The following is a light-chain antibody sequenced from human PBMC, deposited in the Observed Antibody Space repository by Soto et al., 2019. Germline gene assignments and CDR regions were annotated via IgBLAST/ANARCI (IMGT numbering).Light chain of an antibody. CDR2: DVT. CDR1: GSDVGGYNFGGYNY. V-gene: IGLV2-11*01. Sequence: QSALTQPRSVSGSPGQSVTISCTGTGSDVGGYNFGGYNYVSWYQQHPGKAPKLMIYDVTKRPSGVPDRFSGSKSGNTASLTISGLQAEDEADYYCCSYAGSYTWVFGGGTKVTVL. CDR3: CSYAGSYTWV. J-gene: IGLJ3*02.